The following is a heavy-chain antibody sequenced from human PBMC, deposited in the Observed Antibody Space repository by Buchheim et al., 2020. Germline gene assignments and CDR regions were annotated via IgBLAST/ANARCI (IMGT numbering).Heavy chain of an antibody. CDR3: ARVARNSGIDY. CDR2: VYYNGGT. J-gene: IGHJ4*02. V-gene: IGHV4-61*01. Sequence: QVQLQESGPGLVKPSETLSLTCTVSGGSVSSGSHYWSWVRQPPGKGLEWIGYVYYNGGTNYNPSLKSRVTISIDTSKDQFSLRLSSVSAADTAAYYCARVARNSGIDYWGQGTL. D-gene: IGHD5-12*01. CDR1: GGSVSSGSHY.